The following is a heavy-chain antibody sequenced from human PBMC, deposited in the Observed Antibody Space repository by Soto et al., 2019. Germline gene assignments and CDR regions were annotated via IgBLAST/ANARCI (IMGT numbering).Heavy chain of an antibody. CDR2: LSSSSSYI. CDR3: ARDLSQYGGYFDS. D-gene: IGHD4-17*01. J-gene: IGHJ4*02. CDR1: GFTFSNSN. Sequence: PGGSLRLSCEASGFTFSNSNMNWVRQAPGKGLEWVSSLSSSSSYIYYADSVKGRFTISRDNAKNSLYLQMNSLRVEDTAVYYCARDLSQYGGYFDSWGQGTLVTVSS. V-gene: IGHV3-21*06.